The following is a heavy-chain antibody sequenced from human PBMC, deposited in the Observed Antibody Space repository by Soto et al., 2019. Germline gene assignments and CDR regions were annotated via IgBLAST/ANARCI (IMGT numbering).Heavy chain of an antibody. J-gene: IGHJ6*03. Sequence: SETLSLTCAVYGWSFSGYYSSWIRQPPGKGLEWIGEINHSGSTNYNPSLKSRVTISVDTSKNQFSLKLSSVTAADTAVYYCARGGLVKYCSSTSCPKGRMWYYYYYMDVWGKGTTVTVSS. V-gene: IGHV4-34*01. D-gene: IGHD2-2*01. CDR1: GWSFSGYY. CDR3: ARGGLVKYCSSTSCPKGRMWYYYYYMDV. CDR2: INHSGST.